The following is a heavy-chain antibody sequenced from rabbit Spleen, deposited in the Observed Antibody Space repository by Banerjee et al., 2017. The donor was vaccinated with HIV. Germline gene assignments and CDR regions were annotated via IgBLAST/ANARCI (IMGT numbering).Heavy chain of an antibody. Sequence: QQRLVESGGGLVKPGGTLTLTCKASGSDFSAGKHMCWVRQAPGMGLEWIGYIDPVFGTTNYANWVNGRFTISSHNAQNTLYLQLNSLTAADTATYFCARDRGSGWGDAFDPWGQGTLVTVS. CDR2: IDPVFGTT. CDR3: ARDRGSGWGDAFDP. D-gene: IGHD4-1*01. V-gene: IGHV1S43*01. J-gene: IGHJ2*01. CDR1: GSDFSAGKH.